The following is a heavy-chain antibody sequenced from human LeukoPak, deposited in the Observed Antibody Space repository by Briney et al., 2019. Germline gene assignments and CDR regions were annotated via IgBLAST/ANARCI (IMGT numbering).Heavy chain of an antibody. CDR3: ARDEVASSIYFDY. Sequence: GGSLRLSCAASGFTFSSYWMSWVRQAPGKGLEWVANIKQDGSEKYYVDSVKGRFTISRDNAKNSLYLQMNSLRAEDTAVYYCARDEVASSIYFDYWGQGTLVTVSS. V-gene: IGHV3-7*01. CDR1: GFTFSSYW. CDR2: IKQDGSEK. J-gene: IGHJ4*02. D-gene: IGHD2-15*01.